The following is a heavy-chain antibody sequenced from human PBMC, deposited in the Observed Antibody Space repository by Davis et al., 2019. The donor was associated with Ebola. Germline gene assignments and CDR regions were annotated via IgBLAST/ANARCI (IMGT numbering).Heavy chain of an antibody. CDR2: IYPGDSDT. J-gene: IGHJ3*02. Sequence: GESLKISCNGSGYTFTSYWIGWVRQMPGKGLEWMGIIYPGDSDTRYSPSFQGQVTISADKSISTAYLQWSSLKASDTAMYYCARRGIVVVTAKDAFDIWGQGTMVTVSS. CDR1: GYTFTSYW. CDR3: ARRGIVVVTAKDAFDI. D-gene: IGHD2-21*02. V-gene: IGHV5-51*01.